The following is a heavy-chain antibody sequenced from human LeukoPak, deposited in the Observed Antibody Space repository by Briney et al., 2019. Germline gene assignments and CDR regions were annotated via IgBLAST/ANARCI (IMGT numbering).Heavy chain of an antibody. D-gene: IGHD3-16*01. CDR3: ARGKMITFNWGIDY. CDR2: ISNSGYGT. V-gene: IGHV3-23*01. J-gene: IGHJ4*02. CDR1: GFTFSIYA. Sequence: PGGSLRLSCAPSGFTFSIYAMIWVRQAPGKGLEWVSAISNSGYGTYYADSVRGRFTISRDNAKNTLYLQMNSLRAEDTAVYYCARGKMITFNWGIDYWGQGTLVTVSS.